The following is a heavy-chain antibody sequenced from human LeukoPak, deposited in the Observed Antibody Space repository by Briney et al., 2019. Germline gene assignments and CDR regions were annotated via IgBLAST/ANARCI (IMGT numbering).Heavy chain of an antibody. CDR2: IYYSGST. D-gene: IGHD2-2*01. J-gene: IGHJ4*02. Sequence: SETLSLTCTVSGGSISSGGYYWSWIRQHPGKGLEWIGYIYYSGSTYYNPSLKSRVTISVDTSKNQFSLKLSSVTAADTAVYYCARGWREVVPAATDYWGQGTLVTVSS. CDR1: GGSISSGGYY. V-gene: IGHV4-31*03. CDR3: ARGWREVVPAATDY.